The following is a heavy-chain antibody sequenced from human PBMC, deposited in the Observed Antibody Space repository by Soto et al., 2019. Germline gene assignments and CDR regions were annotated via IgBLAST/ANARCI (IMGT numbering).Heavy chain of an antibody. J-gene: IGHJ4*01. Sequence: PSETLSLTCAVSGASISSGNWWSWVRQSPGKGLEWLGEIYHSGSTNHNPSLKSRVTISVDKSRNQFSLKLSSMTAADTAVYFCASNSGNTFGPYDYWGQGTQVTVSS. CDR1: GASISSGNW. CDR3: ASNSGNTFGPYDY. D-gene: IGHD3-16*01. CDR2: IYHSGST. V-gene: IGHV4-4*02.